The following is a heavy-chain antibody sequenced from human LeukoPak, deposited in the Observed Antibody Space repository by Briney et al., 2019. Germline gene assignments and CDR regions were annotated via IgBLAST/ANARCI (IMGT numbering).Heavy chain of an antibody. J-gene: IGHJ4*02. Sequence: SETLSLTCTVSGGSISSHYWSWIRQPPGKGLEWIAYLFDSVNTKDNPSLQSRLTLSADTSKNQFSLRLSSVTAADTAVYYCATIKRGSIFGYFDFWGQRIKVTVSS. CDR1: GGSISSHY. CDR2: LFDSVNT. D-gene: IGHD5-18*01. V-gene: IGHV4-59*11. CDR3: ATIKRGSIFGYFDF.